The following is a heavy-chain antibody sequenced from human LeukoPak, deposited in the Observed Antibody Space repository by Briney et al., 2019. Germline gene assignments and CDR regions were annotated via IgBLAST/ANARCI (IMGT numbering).Heavy chain of an antibody. Sequence: GGSLRLSCEASGFTFSSYEMNWVRQAPGKGLEWVSYVSKSGGRMKNADSVKGRFTFSRDNAKNSLYLQMNSLPAEDSSFYYCASSLIRGRGTMVTLSS. J-gene: IGHJ3*02. CDR3: ASSLI. V-gene: IGHV3-48*03. CDR2: VSKSGGRM. CDR1: GFTFSSYE.